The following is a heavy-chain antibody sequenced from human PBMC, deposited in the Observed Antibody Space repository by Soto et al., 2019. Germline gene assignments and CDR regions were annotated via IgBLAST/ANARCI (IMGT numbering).Heavy chain of an antibody. Sequence: PGGSLRLSCAASGFTFSNAWMNWVRQAPGKGLEWVGRIKSKTDGGTTDYAVPVKDRFTISRDDSKNTLFLQMNSLKTEDTAVYYCTTPDDSSGYHYNAYDYWGLGTLVTVSS. V-gene: IGHV3-15*01. CDR1: GFTFSNAW. CDR3: TTPDDSSGYHYNAYDY. D-gene: IGHD3-22*01. CDR2: IKSKTDGGTT. J-gene: IGHJ4*02.